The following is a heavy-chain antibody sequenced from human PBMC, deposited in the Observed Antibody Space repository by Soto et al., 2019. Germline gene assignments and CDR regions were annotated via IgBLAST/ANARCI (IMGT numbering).Heavy chain of an antibody. V-gene: IGHV1-69*02. CDR3: ASRYDIGDY. CDR1: GGTFSSYT. CDR2: IIPILGIA. D-gene: IGHD3-9*01. J-gene: IGHJ4*02. Sequence: QVQLVQSGAEVKKPGSSVKVSCKASGGTFSSYTISWVRQAPGQGLECMGRIIPILGIANYAQKFQGRVTITADKSTSTAYMELSSLRSEDTAVYYCASRYDIGDYWGQGTLVTVSS.